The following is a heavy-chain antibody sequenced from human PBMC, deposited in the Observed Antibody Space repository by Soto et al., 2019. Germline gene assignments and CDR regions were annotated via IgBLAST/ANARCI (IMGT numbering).Heavy chain of an antibody. D-gene: IGHD3-10*01. CDR1: GGSTSSSSYY. CDR2: IYYSGST. J-gene: IGHJ5*02. Sequence: SETLSLTCTVSGGSTSSSSYYWGWIRQPPGKGLEWIGSIYYSGSTYYNPSLKSRVTISVDTSKNQFSLKLSSVTAADTAVYYCARQKGLVRGVIIYWFDPWGQGTLVTVSS. V-gene: IGHV4-39*01. CDR3: ARQKGLVRGVIIYWFDP.